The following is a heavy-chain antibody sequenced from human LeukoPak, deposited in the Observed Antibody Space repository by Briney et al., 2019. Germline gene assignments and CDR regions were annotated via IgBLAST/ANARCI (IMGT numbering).Heavy chain of an antibody. V-gene: IGHV3-30*18. J-gene: IGHJ4*02. CDR2: ISYDGSNK. CDR3: ANYGDYYYFYY. CDR1: GFTFSSYG. Sequence: GRSLRLSCAASGFTFSSYGMHWVRQAPGKGLEWVAVISYDGSNKYSADSVKGRFTISRDSSKNTLYLQMNSLRAEDTAVYYCANYGDYYYFYYWGQGTLVTVSS. D-gene: IGHD4-17*01.